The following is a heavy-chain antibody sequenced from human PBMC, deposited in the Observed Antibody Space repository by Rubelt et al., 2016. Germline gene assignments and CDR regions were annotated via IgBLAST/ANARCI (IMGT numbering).Heavy chain of an antibody. V-gene: IGHV4-34*01. J-gene: IGHJ4*02. CDR2: INHSGST. CDR3: ARDGPIYRSGWYSGVDY. D-gene: IGHD6-19*01. CDR1: GGSFSDYY. Sequence: QVQLQQWGAGLLKPSETLSLTCAVYGGSFSDYYWSWIRQPPGKGLEWIGEINHSGSTNYNPSPSLQSRVPLSIDTSKNRFSLRLSSVTAADTAVYYCARDGPIYRSGWYSGVDYWGQGTLVTVSS.